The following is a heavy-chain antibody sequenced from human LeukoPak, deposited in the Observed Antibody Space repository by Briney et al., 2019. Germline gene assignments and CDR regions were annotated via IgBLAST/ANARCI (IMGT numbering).Heavy chain of an antibody. CDR1: GGSISSYY. CDR2: IYYSGST. Sequence: SETLSLTCTVSGGSISSYYWSWIRQPPGKGLEWIGYIYYSGSTKYNPSLKSRVTISVDTSKNQFSLKLSSVTAADTAVYYCARLGDSSGWYLIVDAFDIWGQGTMVTVSS. J-gene: IGHJ3*02. CDR3: ARLGDSSGWYLIVDAFDI. D-gene: IGHD6-19*01. V-gene: IGHV4-59*08.